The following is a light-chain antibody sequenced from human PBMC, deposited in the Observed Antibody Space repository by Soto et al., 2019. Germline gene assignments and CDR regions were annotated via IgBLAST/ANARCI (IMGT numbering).Light chain of an antibody. J-gene: IGLJ1*01. V-gene: IGLV2-23*02. CDR3: CSYAPSSTYV. Sequence: QSALTQPASVSGSPGQSITISCTGTSSDVGSYNLVSWYQQHPGKAPELMSYEVSKRPSGVSNRFSGSKSGNTASLTISGLQAEDESDYHCCSYAPSSTYVFGTGTKVTVL. CDR1: SSDVGSYNL. CDR2: EVS.